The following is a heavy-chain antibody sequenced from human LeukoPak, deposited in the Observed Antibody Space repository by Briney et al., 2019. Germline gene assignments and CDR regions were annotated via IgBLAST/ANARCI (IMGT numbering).Heavy chain of an antibody. CDR3: ARHIGGSYYSYAFDI. V-gene: IGHV4-61*02. J-gene: IGHJ3*02. CDR2: IYTSGST. Sequence: SQTLSLTCTLCGGFISRGSYYWSWIRQPAGKGLEWIGRIYTSGSTNYNPSLKSRVTISVDTSKNQFSLKLSSVTAADTAVYYCARHIGGSYYSYAFDIWGQGTMVTVSS. CDR1: GGFISRGSYY. D-gene: IGHD1-26*01.